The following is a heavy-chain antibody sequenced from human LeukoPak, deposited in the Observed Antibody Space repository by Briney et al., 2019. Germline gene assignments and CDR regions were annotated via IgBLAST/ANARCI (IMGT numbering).Heavy chain of an antibody. D-gene: IGHD3-16*01. CDR2: FDPEDGET. V-gene: IGHV1-24*01. Sequence: ASVKVSCKVSGYTLTELSMHWVRQAPGKGLGWMGGFDPEDGETIYAQKFQGRVTMTEDTSTDTAYMELSSLRSEDTAVYYCATDLRGPDQYDYWGQGTLVTVSP. CDR1: GYTLTELS. CDR3: ATDLRGPDQYDY. J-gene: IGHJ4*02.